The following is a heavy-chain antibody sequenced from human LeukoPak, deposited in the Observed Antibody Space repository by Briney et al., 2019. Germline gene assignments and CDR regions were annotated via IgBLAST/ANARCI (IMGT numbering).Heavy chain of an antibody. CDR2: IYPGDSDT. Sequence: GESLKISCKGSGYTFTNYWIGWVRQMPGKGLEWMGIIYPGDSDTRYSPSFQGQVTISADKSISTAYLQWSSLKASDTAMYYCARRGIAVAGSLPHFDYWGQGTLVTVSS. CDR3: ARRGIAVAGSLPHFDY. CDR1: GYTFTNYW. V-gene: IGHV5-51*01. J-gene: IGHJ4*02. D-gene: IGHD6-19*01.